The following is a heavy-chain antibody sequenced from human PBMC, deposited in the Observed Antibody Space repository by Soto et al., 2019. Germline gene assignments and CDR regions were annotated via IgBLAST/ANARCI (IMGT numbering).Heavy chain of an antibody. CDR1: GGTFSSYA. V-gene: IGHV1-69*01. J-gene: IGHJ4*02. CDR2: IIPIFGTA. CDR3: ARKGGRGSYSSGNFDY. D-gene: IGHD1-26*01. Sequence: QVQLVQSGAEVKKPGSSVKVSCKASGGTFSSYAISWVRQAPGQGLEWMGGIIPIFGTANYAQKFQGRVTITADESTSTAYMELSSLRSEDTAVYYCARKGGRGSYSSGNFDYWGQGTLVTVSS.